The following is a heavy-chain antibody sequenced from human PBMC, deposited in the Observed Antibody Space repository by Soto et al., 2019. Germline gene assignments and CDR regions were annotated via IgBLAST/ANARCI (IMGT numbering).Heavy chain of an antibody. J-gene: IGHJ5*02. Sequence: PSETLSLTCTVSGGSISSGGYYWSWIRQHPGKGLEWIGYIYYSGSTYYNPSLKSRVTISVDTSKNQFSLKLSSVTAADTAVYYCAREGVENNWFDPGGQGTLVTVSS. CDR1: GGSISSGGYY. CDR2: IYYSGST. CDR3: AREGVENNWFDP. V-gene: IGHV4-31*03. D-gene: IGHD3-3*01.